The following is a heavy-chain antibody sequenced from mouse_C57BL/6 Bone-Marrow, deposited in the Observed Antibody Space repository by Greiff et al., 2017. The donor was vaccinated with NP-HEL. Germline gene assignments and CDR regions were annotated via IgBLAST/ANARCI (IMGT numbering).Heavy chain of an antibody. J-gene: IGHJ3*01. CDR3: TQGWFAY. V-gene: IGHV14-4*01. Sequence: EVKVVESGAELVRPGASVKLSCTASGFNIKDDYMHWVKQRPEQGLEWIGWIDPENGDTEYASKFQGKATITADTSSNTAYLQLSSLTSEDTAVYYCTQGWFAYWGQGTLVTVSA. CDR1: GFNIKDDY. CDR2: IDPENGDT.